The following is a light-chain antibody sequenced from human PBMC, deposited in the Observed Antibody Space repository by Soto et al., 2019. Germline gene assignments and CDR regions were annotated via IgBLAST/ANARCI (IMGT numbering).Light chain of an antibody. CDR1: SSDVGAYNY. CDR3: CSYAGSYTLV. J-gene: IGLJ3*02. CDR2: DIT. Sequence: QSVLTQPRSVSGSPGQSVTISCTGSSSDVGAYNYVSWYQQHPGKAPNLLIYDITKRPSGVPDRFSGSKSGYTASLTISGLQAEDEADYYCCSYAGSYTLVFGGGTKLTVL. V-gene: IGLV2-11*01.